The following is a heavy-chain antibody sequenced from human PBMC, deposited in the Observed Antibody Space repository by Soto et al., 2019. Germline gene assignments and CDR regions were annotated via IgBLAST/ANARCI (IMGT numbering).Heavy chain of an antibody. J-gene: IGHJ3*02. D-gene: IGHD6-25*01. Sequence: QVQLVESGGGVVQPGRSLRLSCAASGFTFSSYGMHWVRQAPGKGLEWVAVIWYDGSNKYYADSVKGRFTISRDRYKNTLYLQMNSLRAEDTAAYYCARVVGYGFNIWGQGTMVTVSS. CDR3: ARVVGYGFNI. V-gene: IGHV3-33*01. CDR1: GFTFSSYG. CDR2: IWYDGSNK.